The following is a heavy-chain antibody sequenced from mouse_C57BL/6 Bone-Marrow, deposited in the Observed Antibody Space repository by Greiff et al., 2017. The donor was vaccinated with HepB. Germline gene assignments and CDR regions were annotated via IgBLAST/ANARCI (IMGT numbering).Heavy chain of an antibody. D-gene: IGHD1-1*01. CDR2: IYPRDGST. CDR3: AREVYYYGSSPGLDV. Sequence: VQLQQSGPELVKPGASVKLSCKASGYTFTSYDINWVKQRPGQGLEWIGWIYPRDGSTKYNEKFKGKATLTVDTSSSTAYMELHSLTSEDSAVYFCAREVYYYGSSPGLDVWGTGTTVTVSS. CDR1: GYTFTSYD. J-gene: IGHJ1*03. V-gene: IGHV1-85*01.